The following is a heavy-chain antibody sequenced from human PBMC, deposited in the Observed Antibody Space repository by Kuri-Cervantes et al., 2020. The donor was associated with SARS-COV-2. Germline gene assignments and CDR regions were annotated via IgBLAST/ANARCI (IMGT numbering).Heavy chain of an antibody. D-gene: IGHD5-12*01. Sequence: GGSLRLSCKGSGYSFTSYWIGWVRQMPGKGLEWMGIIYPGDSDTRYSPSFQGQVTIAADKSISTAYLQWSSLKASDTAMYYCASSPAYSGYYYGPFDYWGQGTLVTVSS. J-gene: IGHJ4*02. CDR3: ASSPAYSGYYYGPFDY. CDR1: GYSFTSYW. CDR2: IYPGDSDT. V-gene: IGHV5-51*01.